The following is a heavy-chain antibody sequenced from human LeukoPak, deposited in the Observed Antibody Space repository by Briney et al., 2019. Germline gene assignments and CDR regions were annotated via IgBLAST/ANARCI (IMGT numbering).Heavy chain of an antibody. CDR2: ISSSGNTV. CDR3: ARDESGVYDFDY. J-gene: IGHJ4*02. D-gene: IGHD5/OR15-5a*01. V-gene: IGHV3-48*03. CDR1: GFTFSNYE. Sequence: GGSLRLSCVVSGFTFSNYEMNWVRQAPGKGLEWVSHISSSGNTVHYADSVKGRFTISKDNAKNSLYLQMNSLRAEDTAVYYCARDESGVYDFDYWGQGTLVTVSS.